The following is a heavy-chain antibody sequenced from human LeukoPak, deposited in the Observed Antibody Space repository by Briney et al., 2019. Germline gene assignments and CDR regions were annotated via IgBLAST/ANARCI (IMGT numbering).Heavy chain of an antibody. Sequence: GGSLRLSCAASGFTFSTYSMNWVRQAPGKGLEWVSSISTSSTYIYYADSVKGRFTISRDNAKNSLYLQMNSLRAEETAVYYCARHEPVITLSSYYYGMDVWGPGTTVTVSS. CDR2: ISTSSTYI. J-gene: IGHJ6*02. CDR1: GFTFSTYS. CDR3: ARHEPVITLSSYYYGMDV. D-gene: IGHD1-14*01. V-gene: IGHV3-21*01.